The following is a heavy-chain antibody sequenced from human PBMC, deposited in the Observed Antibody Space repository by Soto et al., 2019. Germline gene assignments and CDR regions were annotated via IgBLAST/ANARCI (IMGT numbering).Heavy chain of an antibody. CDR1: GFTFSNAW. D-gene: IGHD2-2*01. J-gene: IGHJ4*02. CDR3: TTIPLDQGY. CDR2: VQSKTDGVTT. Sequence: GGSLGLSCAGSGFTFSNAWMSWVRQAPGKGPEWVGSVQSKTDGVTTDYAAPVKGSFTISRDDSNNTLYLHMNSLNTEETAVYYCTTIPLDQGYWGQGSLVTASP. V-gene: IGHV3-15*01.